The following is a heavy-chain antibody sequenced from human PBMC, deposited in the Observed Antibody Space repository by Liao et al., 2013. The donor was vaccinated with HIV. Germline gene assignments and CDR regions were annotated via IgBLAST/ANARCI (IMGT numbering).Heavy chain of an antibody. J-gene: IGHJ6*03. CDR3: ARDGWTYCSTTSCPKYYYYYYMDV. Sequence: QLQLQESGPGLVKPSETLSLTCTVSGGSISSSSYYWGWIRQTPGKGLEWIGSIYYSGSTYYNPSLKSRLTISIDTSKNQFSLKLSSVTAADTAVYYCARDGWTYCSTTSCPKYYYYYYMDVWGKGTAVTVSS. V-gene: IGHV4-39*07. D-gene: IGHD2-2*01. CDR1: GGSISSSSYY. CDR2: IYYSGST.